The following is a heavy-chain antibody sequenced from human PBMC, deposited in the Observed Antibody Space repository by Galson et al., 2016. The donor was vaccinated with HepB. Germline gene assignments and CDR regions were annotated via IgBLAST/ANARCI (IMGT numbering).Heavy chain of an antibody. V-gene: IGHV3-21*01. CDR1: GFSFSNYN. CDR2: ISGSSSYI. Sequence: SLRLSCAASGFSFSNYNMNWVRQAPGKGLEWVSSISGSSSYIYYADSVKGRFTISRDNAKNSLYLQMNSLRAEDTAVYYCARTLPRAGAFDIWGQETMVTVSS. J-gene: IGHJ3*02. CDR3: ARTLPRAGAFDI.